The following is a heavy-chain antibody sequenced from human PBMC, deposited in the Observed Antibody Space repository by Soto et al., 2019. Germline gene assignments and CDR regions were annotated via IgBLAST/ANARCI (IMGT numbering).Heavy chain of an antibody. CDR1: GGSFSGYY. CDR2: INHSGST. D-gene: IGHD3-3*01. CDR3: ASLGRSIFGVGVNWFDP. Sequence: SETLSLTCAVYGGSFSGYYWSWIRQPPGKGLEWIGEINHSGSTNYNPSLKSRVTISVDTSKNQFSLKLSSVTAADTAVYYCASLGRSIFGVGVNWFDPWGQGTLVTVSS. J-gene: IGHJ5*02. V-gene: IGHV4-34*01.